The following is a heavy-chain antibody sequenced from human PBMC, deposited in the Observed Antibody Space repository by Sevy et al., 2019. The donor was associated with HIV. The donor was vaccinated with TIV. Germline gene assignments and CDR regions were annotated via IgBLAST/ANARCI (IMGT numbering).Heavy chain of an antibody. Sequence: GGSLRLSCAASGFNFSPYALHWVRQVPGKGLEWVATISSDGSKRYYTDSVKGRFSISRDNSKNTLYLQMNTLTPEDTAVFYCAKEGYYYDSRSSDWFDPWGQGALVTVSS. CDR2: ISSDGSKR. V-gene: IGHV3-30*18. D-gene: IGHD3-22*01. CDR1: GFNFSPYA. CDR3: AKEGYYYDSRSSDWFDP. J-gene: IGHJ5*02.